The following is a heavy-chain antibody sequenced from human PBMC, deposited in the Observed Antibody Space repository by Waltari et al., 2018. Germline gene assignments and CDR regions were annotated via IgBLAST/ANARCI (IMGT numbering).Heavy chain of an antibody. D-gene: IGHD2-8*02. CDR3: VRLEDCTGPGGNCYSGDSFALDV. Sequence: QVQLQQWGAGQLQPSETLSLTCAVYGGSFSGYYWGWIRQPPGKGLEWIGEINHNGNRNHTPSLRSRGTMLVDTSRSQFSLKLNSVTAADTAVYYCVRLEDCTGPGGNCYSGDSFALDVWGQGTTVTVSS. J-gene: IGHJ6*02. V-gene: IGHV4-34*02. CDR2: INHNGNR. CDR1: GGSFSGYY.